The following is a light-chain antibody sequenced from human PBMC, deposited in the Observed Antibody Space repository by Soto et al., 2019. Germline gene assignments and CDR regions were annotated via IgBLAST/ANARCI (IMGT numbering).Light chain of an antibody. Sequence: EIVLTQSPGTLSLSPGERATLSCRASQSVSSSYLAWYQQKPGQAPRLLIYGASSMAPGIPDRFSGSGSGTDFTLTISRLEPEDFAVYYCQQYGSPLALTFGGGTKLEIK. CDR1: QSVSSSY. CDR2: GAS. CDR3: QQYGSPLALT. J-gene: IGKJ4*01. V-gene: IGKV3-20*01.